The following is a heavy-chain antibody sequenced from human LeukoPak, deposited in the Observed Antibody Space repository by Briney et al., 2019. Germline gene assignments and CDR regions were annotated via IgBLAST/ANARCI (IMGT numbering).Heavy chain of an antibody. CDR2: IYSSGAT. D-gene: IGHD5-12*01. V-gene: IGHV4-59*01. J-gene: IGHJ4*02. CDR3: ARAGNSGYDRSDY. Sequence: SETLSLTCTVSGGSISGYYWSWIRQPPGKGLEWIGYIYSSGATNYNPSLKSRVTISVDTSKYQFSLKLISVSAADTAVYYCARAGNSGYDRSDYWGQGTLVTVSS. CDR1: GGSISGYY.